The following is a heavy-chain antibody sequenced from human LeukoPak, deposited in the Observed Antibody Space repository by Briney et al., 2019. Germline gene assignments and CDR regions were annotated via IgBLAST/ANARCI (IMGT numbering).Heavy chain of an antibody. J-gene: IGHJ4*02. CDR2: INPSGGST. CDR1: GYTFTSYY. D-gene: IGHD2-2*02. Sequence: ASVKVSCKASGYTFTSYYMHWVRQAPGQGPEWMGIINPSGGSTSYAQKFQGRVTMTRDTSTSTVYMELSSLRSEDTAAYYCARDLSGYCSSTSCYTGPSYDYWGQGTLVTVSS. CDR3: ARDLSGYCSSTSCYTGPSYDY. V-gene: IGHV1-46*01.